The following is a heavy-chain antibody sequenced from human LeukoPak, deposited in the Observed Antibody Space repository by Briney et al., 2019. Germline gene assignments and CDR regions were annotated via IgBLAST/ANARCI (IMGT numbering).Heavy chain of an antibody. CDR2: IIPIFGTA. D-gene: IGHD2-21*01. CDR1: GGTFSSYA. V-gene: IGHV1-69*05. Sequence: GSSVKVSCKASGGTFSSYAISWVRQAPGQGLEWMGGIIPIFGTANYAQKFQGRVTITTDESTSTAYMELSSLRSEDTAVYYCARSYCGGDCSHLRYWYFDLWGRGTLVTVSS. CDR3: ARSYCGGDCSHLRYWYFDL. J-gene: IGHJ2*01.